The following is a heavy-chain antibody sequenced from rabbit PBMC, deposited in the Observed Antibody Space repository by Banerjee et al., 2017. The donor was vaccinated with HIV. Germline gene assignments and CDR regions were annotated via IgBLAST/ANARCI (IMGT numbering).Heavy chain of an antibody. V-gene: IGHV1S45*01. CDR1: GFSFSSSYW. CDR2: IYTGSSGT. Sequence: EESGGDLVKPEGSLTLTCTASGFSFSSSYWICWVRQAPGKGLEWIACIYTGSSGTYYASWAKGRFTISLDNAQNTVFLQMTSLTAADTATYLCVRYAGADGDYHAFDLWGPGTLVTVS. J-gene: IGHJ4*01. CDR3: VRYAGADGDYHAFDL. D-gene: IGHD2-1*01.